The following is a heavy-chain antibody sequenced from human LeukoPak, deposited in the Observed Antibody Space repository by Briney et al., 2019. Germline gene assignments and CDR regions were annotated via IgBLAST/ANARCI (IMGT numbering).Heavy chain of an antibody. CDR1: GFTFSSYD. D-gene: IGHD3-3*01. V-gene: IGHV3-23*01. CDR3: ARDRQGANYDPQDV. CDR2: ISGSGGST. J-gene: IGHJ6*04. Sequence: PGGSLRLSCAASGFTFSSYDMSWVRQAPGKGLEWVSAISGSGGSTYYADSVKGRFTISRDNAKNSLYLQMNSLRAEDTAVYYCARDRQGANYDPQDVWGKGTTVTVSS.